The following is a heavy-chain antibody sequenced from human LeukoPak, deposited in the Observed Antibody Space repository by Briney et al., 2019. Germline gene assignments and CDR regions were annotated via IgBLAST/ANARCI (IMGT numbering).Heavy chain of an antibody. D-gene: IGHD1-26*01. J-gene: IGHJ3*02. CDR2: IRYDGSNK. CDR1: GFTFSSYG. V-gene: IGHV3-30*02. Sequence: GGSLRLSCAASGFTFSSYGMHWVRQAPGKGLEWVAFIRYDGSNKYYADSVKGRFTISRDNSKNTLYLQMNSLRAEDTAVYYCAKDRSHSTRRVGAFDIWGQGTMVTVSS. CDR3: AKDRSHSTRRVGAFDI.